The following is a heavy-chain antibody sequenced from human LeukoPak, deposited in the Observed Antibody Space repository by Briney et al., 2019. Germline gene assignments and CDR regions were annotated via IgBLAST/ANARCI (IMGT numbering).Heavy chain of an antibody. CDR3: AKRPYSSSWYGFYGY. Sequence: GGSLRLSCAASGFTFSGNAMSGVPQAPGKGRRWVSAISGSGGSTYYADSVKGRFTISRDNSKNTLYLQMNSLRAEDTAVYYCAKRPYSSSWYGFYGYWGQGTLVTVSS. V-gene: IGHV3-23*01. CDR1: GFTFSGNA. CDR2: ISGSGGST. D-gene: IGHD6-13*01. J-gene: IGHJ4*02.